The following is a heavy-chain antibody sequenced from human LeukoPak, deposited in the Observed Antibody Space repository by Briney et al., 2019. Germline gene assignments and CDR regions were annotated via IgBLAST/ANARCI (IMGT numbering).Heavy chain of an antibody. J-gene: IGHJ5*02. CDR3: ATGYCSSTSCYAFWFDP. CDR2: IIPIFGTA. D-gene: IGHD2-2*03. CDR1: GGTFSSYA. Sequence: SVKVSCKASGGTFSSYAISWVRQAPGQGLEWMGGIIPIFGTANYAQKFQGRVTITTDESTSTAYMELSSQRSEDTAVYYCATGYCSSTSCYAFWFDPWGQGTLVTVSS. V-gene: IGHV1-69*05.